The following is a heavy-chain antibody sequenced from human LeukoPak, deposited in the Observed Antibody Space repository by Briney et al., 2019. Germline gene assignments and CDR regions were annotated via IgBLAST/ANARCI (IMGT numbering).Heavy chain of an antibody. CDR3: SYCSGGSCYSEYFQH. CDR2: IIPIFGTA. J-gene: IGHJ1*01. V-gene: IGHV1-69*13. CDR1: GGTFSSYA. Sequence: SVKVSCKASGGTFSSYAISWVRQAPGQGLEWMGGIIPIFGTANYAQKFQGRVTITADESTSTAYMELSSLRSEDTAVYYCSYCSGGSCYSEYFQHWGQGTLVAVSS. D-gene: IGHD2-15*01.